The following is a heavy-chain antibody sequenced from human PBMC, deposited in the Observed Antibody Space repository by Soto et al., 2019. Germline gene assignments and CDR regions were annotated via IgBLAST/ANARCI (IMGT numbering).Heavy chain of an antibody. CDR1: GGSISSHY. D-gene: IGHD1-26*01. CDR2: IYYRGST. V-gene: IGHV4-59*11. J-gene: IGHJ6*02. Sequence: SETLSLTCTVSGGSISSHYWSWVRQAPGKGLEWIGHIYYRGSTNYNPSLRSRSTISVDTSKNQFSLKLNSVTTADAAVYYCARDGREASGMDVWGQGTKVTVSS. CDR3: ARDGREASGMDV.